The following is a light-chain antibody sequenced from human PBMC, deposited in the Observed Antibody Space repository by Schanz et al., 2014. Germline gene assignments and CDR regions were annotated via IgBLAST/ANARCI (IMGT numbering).Light chain of an antibody. CDR1: SSDVGGYNY. V-gene: IGLV2-14*03. CDR3: FSYAGSNNLA. J-gene: IGLJ2*01. CDR2: DVN. Sequence: QSALTQPASVSGSPGQSITISCTGTSSDVGGYNYVSWYQQHPGKAPKLMIYDVNNRPSGVSNRFSGSKSGNTASLTVSGLQAEDEADYYCFSYAGSNNLAFGGGTKLTVL.